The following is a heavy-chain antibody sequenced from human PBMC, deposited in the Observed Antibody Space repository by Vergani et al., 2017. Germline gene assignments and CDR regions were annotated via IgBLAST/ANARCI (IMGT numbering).Heavy chain of an antibody. CDR3: ERAPHFGVPPGGP. V-gene: IGHV1-46*01. CDR2: INPSGGST. J-gene: IGHJ5*02. CDR1: GYTFTSYY. D-gene: IGHD3-3*01. Sequence: QVQLVQSGAEVKKPGASVKVSCKASGYTFTSYYMHWVRQAPGQGLEWMGIINPSGGSTSYAQKFQGRVTMTRDTSTSTVYMELSSLRSEDTAVYYCERAPHFGVPPGGPWGQGTLVTVSS.